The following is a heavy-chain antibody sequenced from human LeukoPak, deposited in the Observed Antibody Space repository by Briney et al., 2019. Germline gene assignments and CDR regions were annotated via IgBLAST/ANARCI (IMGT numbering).Heavy chain of an antibody. J-gene: IGHJ4*02. CDR3: ARLNYYDSSGSDY. D-gene: IGHD3-22*01. CDR1: GFTFSIYW. V-gene: IGHV3-7*03. CDR2: IKTDGSQI. Sequence: GGSLRLSCAASGFTFSIYWMTWVRQAPGKGLEWVANIKTDGSQIYYVDSVKGRFTISRDNAKNSLYLQMSSLRAEDTAVYYCARLNYYDSSGSDYWGQGTLVTVSS.